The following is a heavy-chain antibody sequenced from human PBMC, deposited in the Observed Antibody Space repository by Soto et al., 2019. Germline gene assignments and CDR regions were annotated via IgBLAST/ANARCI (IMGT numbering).Heavy chain of an antibody. CDR2: IYYSGST. Sequence: SETLSLTCTDSGGSISSSSYYWGWIRQPPGGGLEWIGSIYYSGSTYYNPSLKSRVTISVDTSKNQVSLKLSSVTAADTAVYYCARHEVMVRGVLYYYYYYGMDVWGQGTTVS. CDR1: GGSISSSSYY. D-gene: IGHD3-10*01. CDR3: ARHEVMVRGVLYYYYYYGMDV. J-gene: IGHJ6*02. V-gene: IGHV4-39*01.